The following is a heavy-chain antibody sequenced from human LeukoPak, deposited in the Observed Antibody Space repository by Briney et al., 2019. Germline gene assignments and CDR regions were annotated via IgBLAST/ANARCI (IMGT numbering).Heavy chain of an antibody. CDR3: AREFGIAARRRGSWFDP. CDR2: INPNGGGT. Sequence: AASVQVSCKASGYTFTGYYMHWVRRAPGQGLEWMGWINPNGGGTNYAQKFQGRVTMTRDTSISTAYMELSRLRSDETAVYYCAREFGIAARRRGSWFDPWGQGTLVTVSS. CDR1: GYTFTGYY. D-gene: IGHD6-6*01. J-gene: IGHJ5*02. V-gene: IGHV1-2*02.